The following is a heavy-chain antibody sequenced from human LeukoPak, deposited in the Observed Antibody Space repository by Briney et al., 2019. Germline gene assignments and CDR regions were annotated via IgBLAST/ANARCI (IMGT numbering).Heavy chain of an antibody. CDR3: AELGITMIGGV. CDR1: GFTFRSHG. D-gene: IGHD3-10*02. J-gene: IGHJ6*04. V-gene: IGHV3-48*04. CDR2: ISPGGEIP. Sequence: GGSLRLSCAASGFTFRSHGMNWVRQAPGKGLEWVSGISPGGEIPYYADSVKGRFTISRDNAKNSLYLQMNSLRAEDTAVYYCAELGITMIGGVWGKGTTVTISS.